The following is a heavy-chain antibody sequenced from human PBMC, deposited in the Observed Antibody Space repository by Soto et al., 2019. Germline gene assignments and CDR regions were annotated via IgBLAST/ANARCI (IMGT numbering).Heavy chain of an antibody. CDR1: GDSVSSNSAA. J-gene: IGHJ4*02. D-gene: IGHD1-26*01. CDR2: TYYRYKWYN. Sequence: SQTLSLTCAISGDSVSSNSAAWNWIRQSPSRGLEWLGRTYYRYKWYNDYAVSVKSRITIKPDTSKIQFSLQLNSVTPEDTAVYYCARDEEWELGSSFDYLGQGTLVTVSS. V-gene: IGHV6-1*01. CDR3: ARDEEWELGSSFDY.